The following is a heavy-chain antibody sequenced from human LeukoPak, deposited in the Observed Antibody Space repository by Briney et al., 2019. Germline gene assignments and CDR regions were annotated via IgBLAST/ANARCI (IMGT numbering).Heavy chain of an antibody. D-gene: IGHD2-2*01. J-gene: IGHJ4*02. CDR2: INHSGST. V-gene: IGHV4-34*01. CDR1: GGSFSGYY. CDR3: AREGVSYCSSTSCPLGY. Sequence: SETLSLTCAVYGGSFSGYYWSWLRQPPGKGLEWIGEINHSGSTNYNPSLKSRVTISVDTSKNQFSLKLSSVTAADTAVYYCAREGVSYCSSTSCPLGYWGQGTLVTVSS.